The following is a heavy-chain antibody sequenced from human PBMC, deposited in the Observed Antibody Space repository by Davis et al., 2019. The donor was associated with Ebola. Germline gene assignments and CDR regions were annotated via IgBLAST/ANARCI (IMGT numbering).Heavy chain of an antibody. CDR2: IYDRST. J-gene: IGHJ4*02. D-gene: IGHD6-19*01. Sequence: ESLKISCAASGFTSSSNHMSWVRQAPGKGLEWVSVIYDRSTAYADAVRGRFIISRDKSNNTLYLEMSSLRVDDTAVYYCATTQWLREFDNWGQGTMVTVSS. V-gene: IGHV3-53*05. CDR3: ATTQWLREFDN. CDR1: GFTSSSNH.